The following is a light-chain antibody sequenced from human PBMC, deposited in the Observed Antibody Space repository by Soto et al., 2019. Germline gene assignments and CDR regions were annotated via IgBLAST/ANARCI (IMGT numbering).Light chain of an antibody. CDR3: QQYDRLPGT. Sequence: EIVMTHSPATLPVSPGERSTLSCRASQSVSRKLAWYQQTRGQAPRLLMYGASTRATGVPARFSGSGSGTEFTLTISNLHSEDFAVYHCQQYDRLPGTFGQGTKVDI. J-gene: IGKJ1*01. V-gene: IGKV3-15*01. CDR1: QSVSRK. CDR2: GAS.